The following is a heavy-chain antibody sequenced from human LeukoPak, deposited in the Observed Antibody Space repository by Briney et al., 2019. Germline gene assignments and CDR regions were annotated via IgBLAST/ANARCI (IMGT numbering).Heavy chain of an antibody. CDR1: GFTFSSYA. D-gene: IGHD3-3*01. CDR3: AKFDGSELRFSGWLLFDY. CDR2: ISGSGGST. J-gene: IGHJ4*02. V-gene: IGHV3-23*01. Sequence: GGSLRLSCAASGFTFSSYAMSWVRQAPGKGLEWGSAISGSGGSTYYADSVKGRFTISRDNSKNTLYLQMNSLRAEDTAVYYCAKFDGSELRFSGWLLFDYWGQGTLVTVSS.